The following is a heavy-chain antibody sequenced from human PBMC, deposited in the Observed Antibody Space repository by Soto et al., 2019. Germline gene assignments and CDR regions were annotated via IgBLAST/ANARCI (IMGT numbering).Heavy chain of an antibody. CDR1: GGSISSSDYW. J-gene: IGHJ4*02. V-gene: IGHV4-39*01. D-gene: IGHD6-13*01. CDR2: IYYSGST. CDR3: ARQIGRGSWSLDH. Sequence: QLQLQESGPGLVKPAETLSLTCTVSGGSISSSDYWWGWIRQPPGKGLEWIGSIYYSGSTHYIPSVKSRVIMSVDTSTNQFSLRLSSVTAADTAVYYCARQIGRGSWSLDHWGQGTLVTVSS.